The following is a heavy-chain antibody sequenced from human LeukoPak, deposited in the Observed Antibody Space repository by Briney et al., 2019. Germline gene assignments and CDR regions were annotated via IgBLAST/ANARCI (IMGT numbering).Heavy chain of an antibody. CDR1: GFIFSTSS. D-gene: IGHD3-9*01. CDR2: LTSSSSYI. J-gene: IGHJ5*02. CDR3: ARAELRYFDWGFDP. V-gene: IGHV3-21*01. Sequence: GGSLRLSCAASGFIFSTSSMNWVRQAPGKGLEWVSSLTSSSSYIYYAGSVKGRFTISRDNAKNSLYLQMNSLRAEDTAVYYCARAELRYFDWGFDPWGQGTLVTVSS.